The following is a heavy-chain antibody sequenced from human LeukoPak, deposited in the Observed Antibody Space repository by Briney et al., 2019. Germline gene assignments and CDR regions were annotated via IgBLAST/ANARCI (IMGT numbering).Heavy chain of an antibody. Sequence: SVKVSCKASGGTFSSYAISWVRQAPGQGLEWMGGLIPIFGTANYAQKFQGRVTITADESTSTAYMELSSLRSEDTAVYYCARDWRIQLERPTVYYYGMDVWGQGTTVTVSS. CDR2: LIPIFGTA. CDR3: ARDWRIQLERPTVYYYGMDV. D-gene: IGHD1-1*01. V-gene: IGHV1-69*13. J-gene: IGHJ6*02. CDR1: GGTFSSYA.